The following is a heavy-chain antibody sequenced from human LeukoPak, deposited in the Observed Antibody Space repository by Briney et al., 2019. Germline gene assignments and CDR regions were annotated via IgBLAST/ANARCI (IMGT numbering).Heavy chain of an antibody. CDR3: ARTYYYDSSGYYYLDY. V-gene: IGHV1-69*13. CDR2: IIPIFGAA. J-gene: IGHJ4*02. D-gene: IGHD3-22*01. Sequence: ASVKVSCKASGGTFSSYAISWVRQAPGQGLEWMGGIIPIFGAANYAQKFQGRVTITADESTSTAYMELSSLRSEDTAVYYCARTYYYDSSGYYYLDYWGQGTLVTVSS. CDR1: GGTFSSYA.